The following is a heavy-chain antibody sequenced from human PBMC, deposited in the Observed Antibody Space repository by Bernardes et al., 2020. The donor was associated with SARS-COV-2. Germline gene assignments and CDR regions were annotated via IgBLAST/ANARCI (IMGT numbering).Heavy chain of an antibody. V-gene: IGHV3-30*18. CDR3: AKDRKYYDFWSGYFLSDDTYYYYYGMDV. D-gene: IGHD3-3*01. Sequence: SLRLSCAASGFTFSSYGMHWVRQAPGKGLEWVAVISYDGSNKYYADSVKGRFTISRDNSKNTLYLQMNSLRAEDTAVYYCAKDRKYYDFWSGYFLSDDTYYYYYGMDVWGQGTTVTVSS. CDR1: GFTFSSYG. CDR2: ISYDGSNK. J-gene: IGHJ6*02.